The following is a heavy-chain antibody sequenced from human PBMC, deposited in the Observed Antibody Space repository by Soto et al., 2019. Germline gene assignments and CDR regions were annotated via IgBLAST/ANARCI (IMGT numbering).Heavy chain of an antibody. Sequence: GRSLRLSCAASGFTFSSFAMSWVRQAPGKGLEWVSTISGSGGSTYYADSVKGRFTISRDNSKNTLYLQMNSLRAEDTAVYYCAKVEVGELSSPTNFDYWGQGTLVTVSS. CDR2: ISGSGGST. CDR1: GFTFSSFA. V-gene: IGHV3-23*01. J-gene: IGHJ4*02. D-gene: IGHD3-16*02. CDR3: AKVEVGELSSPTNFDY.